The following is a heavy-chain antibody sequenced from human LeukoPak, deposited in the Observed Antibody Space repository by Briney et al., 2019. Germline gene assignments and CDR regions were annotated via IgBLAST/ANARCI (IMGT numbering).Heavy chain of an antibody. Sequence: ASVKVSCKASGYTFTSYGISWVRQAPGQGLEWMGGIIPIFGTANYAQKFQGRVTITADESTSTAYMELSSLRSEDTAVYCCARDSGANLAFDPWGQGTLVTVSS. CDR1: GYTFTSYG. D-gene: IGHD5-12*01. J-gene: IGHJ5*02. V-gene: IGHV1-69*13. CDR2: IIPIFGTA. CDR3: ARDSGANLAFDP.